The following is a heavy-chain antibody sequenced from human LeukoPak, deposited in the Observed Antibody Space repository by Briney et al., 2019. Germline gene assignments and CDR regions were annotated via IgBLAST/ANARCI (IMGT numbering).Heavy chain of an antibody. D-gene: IGHD3-10*01. CDR2: IYWDDDK. Sequence: SGPTLVNPTQTLTLTCTFSGFSLSTSGVGVGWIRQPPGKALEWLALIYWDDDKRYSPSLKSRLTITKDTSKNQVVLTMTNMDPVDTAIYYCAHHLWFRELAPEYNWFDPWGQGTLVTVSS. V-gene: IGHV2-5*02. J-gene: IGHJ5*02. CDR3: AHHLWFRELAPEYNWFDP. CDR1: GFSLSTSGVG.